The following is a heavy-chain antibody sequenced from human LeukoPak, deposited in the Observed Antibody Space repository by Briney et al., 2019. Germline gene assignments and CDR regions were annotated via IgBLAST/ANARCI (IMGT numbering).Heavy chain of an antibody. J-gene: IGHJ6*03. D-gene: IGHD3-3*01. CDR3: ARGGRSGGYYTQGNYMDV. CDR1: GGSISSGSYY. V-gene: IGHV4-61*02. CDR2: IYTSGST. Sequence: SETLSLTCTVSGGSISSGSYYWSWIRQPAGKGLEWIGRIYTSGSTNYNPSLKSRVTISVDTSKNQFSLKLSSVTAADTAVYYCARGGRSGGYYTQGNYMDVWGKGTTVTVSS.